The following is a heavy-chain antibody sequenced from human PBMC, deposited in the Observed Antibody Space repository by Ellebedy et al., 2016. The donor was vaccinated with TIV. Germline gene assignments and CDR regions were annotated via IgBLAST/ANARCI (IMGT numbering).Heavy chain of an antibody. CDR2: ISGTGIST. CDR1: GFTVTDNY. D-gene: IGHD2-8*02. CDR3: AKDRVVVVHAMGTSDY. V-gene: IGHV3-23*01. J-gene: IGHJ4*02. Sequence: GESLKISCAASGFTVTDNYMSWVRQAPGKGLEWVATISGTGISTYYADSVKGRFTISRDNSRNSLYLQMNTLRAEDTALYYCAKDRVVVVHAMGTSDYWGQGTLVTVSS.